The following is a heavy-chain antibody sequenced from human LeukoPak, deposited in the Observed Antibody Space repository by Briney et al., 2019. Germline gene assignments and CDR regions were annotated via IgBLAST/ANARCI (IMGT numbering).Heavy chain of an antibody. J-gene: IGHJ4*02. V-gene: IGHV3-21*01. CDR3: ATSGYSSSWALVY. D-gene: IGHD6-13*01. CDR1: GFTFSSYS. Sequence: PGGSLRLSCAASGFTFSSYSMNWVRQAPGKGLEWVSSISSSSSYIYYADSVKGRFTISRDNAKNSPYLQMNSLRAEDTAVYYCATSGYSSSWALVYWGQGTLVTVSS. CDR2: ISSSSSYI.